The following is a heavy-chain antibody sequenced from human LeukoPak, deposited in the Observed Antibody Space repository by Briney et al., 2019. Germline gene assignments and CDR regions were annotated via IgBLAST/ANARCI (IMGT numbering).Heavy chain of an antibody. Sequence: GGSLRLSCAASGFTFSSYWMHWVRQGPGKGLVRVSRINSDGSSTSYADSVKGRFTIYRDNSKNTLYLQMNSLRVDDTAVYYCAREAVVAATPYDYWGQGNLVTVSS. CDR2: INSDGSST. CDR1: GFTFSSYW. J-gene: IGHJ4*02. D-gene: IGHD2-15*01. CDR3: AREAVVAATPYDY. V-gene: IGHV3-74*01.